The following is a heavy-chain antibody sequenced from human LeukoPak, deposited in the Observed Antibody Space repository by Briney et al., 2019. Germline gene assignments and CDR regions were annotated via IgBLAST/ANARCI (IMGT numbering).Heavy chain of an antibody. CDR1: GGSFSGYY. Sequence: SETLSLTCAVYGGSFSGYYWSWIRQPPGKGLEWIGEINHSGSTNYNPSLKSRVTISVDTSKNQSSLKLSSVTAADTAVYYCARFGSGWYYFDHWGQGTLVTVSS. D-gene: IGHD6-19*01. CDR2: INHSGST. V-gene: IGHV4-34*01. J-gene: IGHJ4*02. CDR3: ARFGSGWYYFDH.